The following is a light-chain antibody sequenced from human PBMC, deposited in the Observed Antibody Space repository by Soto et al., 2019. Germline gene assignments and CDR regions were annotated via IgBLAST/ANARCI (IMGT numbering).Light chain of an antibody. CDR3: QQYNTYST. J-gene: IGKJ5*01. CDR2: DAS. CDR1: QSISRW. Sequence: DIQMTQSPPTLSASVGDRVTITCRSSQSISRWLAWYQQKPGKAPKALIYDASTLRSGVPSRFSGGGSGTEFTLTISSLQPDDFATYYCQQYNTYSTFGQGTRLEIK. V-gene: IGKV1-5*01.